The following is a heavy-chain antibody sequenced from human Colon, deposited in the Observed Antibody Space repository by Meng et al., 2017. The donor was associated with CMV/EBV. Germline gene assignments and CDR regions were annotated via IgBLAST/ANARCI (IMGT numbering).Heavy chain of an antibody. Sequence: SGPTLVKPTETLTLTCTVSGFPLSNARMGVSWIRQPPGKALEWLAHIFSNDEKSYSTSLKSRLTISKDTSKSQVVLTMTNMDPVDTATYYCARIVVVPAAILDAFDIWGQGTMVTVSS. V-gene: IGHV2-26*01. CDR1: GFPLSNARMG. J-gene: IGHJ3*02. CDR3: ARIVVVPAAILDAFDI. D-gene: IGHD2-2*01. CDR2: IFSNDEK.